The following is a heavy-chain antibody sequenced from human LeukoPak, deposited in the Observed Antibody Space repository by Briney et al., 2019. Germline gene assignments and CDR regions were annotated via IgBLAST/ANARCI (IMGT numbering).Heavy chain of an antibody. CDR3: ARRPPGSGWYDY. CDR2: INHSGNT. J-gene: IGHJ4*02. Sequence: NPSETLSLTCAVYGGSFSGYYWSWIRQPPGKGLEWIGEINHSGNTNYNPSLKSRVTISVDTSKNQFSLKLSSVTAADTAVYYCARRPPGSGWYDYWGQGTLVTVSS. D-gene: IGHD6-19*01. V-gene: IGHV4-34*01. CDR1: GGSFSGYY.